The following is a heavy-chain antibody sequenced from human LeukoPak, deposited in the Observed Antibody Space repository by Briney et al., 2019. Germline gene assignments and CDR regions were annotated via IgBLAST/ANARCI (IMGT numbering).Heavy chain of an antibody. Sequence: GGSLRLSCAASGFTFSSYGMHWVRQAPGKGLEWVAVIWYDGSNKYYADSVKGRFTISRDNSKNMLYLQMNSLRAEDTAVYYCARDGPKYCSGGSCLQPFDIWGQGTMVTVSS. D-gene: IGHD2-15*01. CDR3: ARDGPKYCSGGSCLQPFDI. CDR2: IWYDGSNK. CDR1: GFTFSSYG. J-gene: IGHJ3*02. V-gene: IGHV3-33*01.